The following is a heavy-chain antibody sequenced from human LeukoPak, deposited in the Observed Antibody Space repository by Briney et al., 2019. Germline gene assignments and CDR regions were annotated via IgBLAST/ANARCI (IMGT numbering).Heavy chain of an antibody. CDR2: INPNSGGT. J-gene: IGHJ6*02. V-gene: IGHV1-2*02. CDR1: GYTFTGYY. CDR3: ARDLGYCTGGSCHGPYYYYYGMDV. D-gene: IGHD2-15*01. Sequence: ASVKVSCKASGYTFTGYYIHWVRQAPGQGLEWMGWINPNSGGTNYAQKFQGRVTMTRDTSISTAYMELSRLRSDDTAVYYCARDLGYCTGGSCHGPYYYYYGMDVWGQGTTVTVSS.